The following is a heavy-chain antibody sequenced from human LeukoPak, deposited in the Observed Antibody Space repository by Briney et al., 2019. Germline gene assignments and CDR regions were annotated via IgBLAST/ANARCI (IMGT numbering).Heavy chain of an antibody. CDR1: GFTFSSFN. CDR2: IDTTSNYI. Sequence: PGGSLRLSCAASGFTFSSFNMNWVRQAPGKGLEWVSSIDTTSNYIHYGDSVRGRFTIFRDNAKDSVYLQMNSLRAEDSATYYCVREGFYFFDFWGQGTLVTVSS. V-gene: IGHV3-21*01. CDR3: VREGFYFFDF. J-gene: IGHJ4*01.